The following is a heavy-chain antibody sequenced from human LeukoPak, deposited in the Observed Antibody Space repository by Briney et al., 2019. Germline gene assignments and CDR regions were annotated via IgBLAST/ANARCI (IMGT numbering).Heavy chain of an antibody. CDR3: ARGGGGSLQFDY. V-gene: IGHV4-30-4*01. D-gene: IGHD1-26*01. Sequence: SQTLSLTCTGSGGSISSGDYYWSWIRQPPGKGLEWIGYIYYSGSTYYNPSLTSRVTISVDTSKNQFSLKLSSVTAADTAVYYCARGGGGSLQFDYWGQGTLVTVSS. J-gene: IGHJ4*02. CDR1: GGSISSGDYY. CDR2: IYYSGST.